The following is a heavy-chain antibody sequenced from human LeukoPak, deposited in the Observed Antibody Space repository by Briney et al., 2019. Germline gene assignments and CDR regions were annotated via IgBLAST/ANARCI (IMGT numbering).Heavy chain of an antibody. Sequence: ASETLSLTCTVSSGSISTSNYYWGWIRQPPGKGLEWIGSIYYSGNTYYNPSLKSRVTISVDTSKNQFSLKLSSVTAADTAVYYCARDQGGYDYWGQGTLVTVSA. CDR1: SGSISTSNYY. CDR3: ARDQGGYDY. V-gene: IGHV4-39*07. J-gene: IGHJ4*02. D-gene: IGHD2-15*01. CDR2: IYYSGNT.